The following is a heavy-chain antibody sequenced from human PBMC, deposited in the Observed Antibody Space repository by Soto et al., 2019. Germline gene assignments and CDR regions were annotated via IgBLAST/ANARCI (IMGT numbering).Heavy chain of an antibody. V-gene: IGHV1-8*01. CDR1: GYTFTSYD. Sequence: QVQLVQSGAEVKKPGASVKVSCKASGYTFTSYDINWVRQATGQGPEWMGWMNPNSGNTGFAQRFQGRVTMTRNTSISTAYMELSILRSEDTAVYYCARALLTGAPGDYFDYWGQGTLVTVSS. CDR2: MNPNSGNT. D-gene: IGHD7-27*01. J-gene: IGHJ4*02. CDR3: ARALLTGAPGDYFDY.